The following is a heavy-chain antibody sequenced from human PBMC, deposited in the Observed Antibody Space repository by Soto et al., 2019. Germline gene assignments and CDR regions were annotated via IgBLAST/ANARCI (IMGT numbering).Heavy chain of an antibody. CDR2: ISWISGSI. CDR1: GFTFDDYT. Sequence: PGGSLRLSCASSGFTFDDYTMHWVRQAPGKGLEWVSGISWISGSIHYADSVKGRFTISRDNAKNSLYLQMSSLRAEDTAVYYCVKGEYYYDSSGYYPFDYWGQGTLVTVSS. J-gene: IGHJ4*02. D-gene: IGHD3-22*01. CDR3: VKGEYYYDSSGYYPFDY. V-gene: IGHV3-9*01.